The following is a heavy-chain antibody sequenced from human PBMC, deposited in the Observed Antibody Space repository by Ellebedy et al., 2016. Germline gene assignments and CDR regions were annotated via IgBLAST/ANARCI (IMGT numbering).Heavy chain of an antibody. V-gene: IGHV4-30-2*01. J-gene: IGHJ4*02. D-gene: IGHD3-22*01. CDR1: GGFISGDGYF. CDR2: IYHSGST. CDR3: ARGGYYYDSSFDS. Sequence: LRLXXAVSGGFISGDGYFWSWVRQPPGKGLEWIGYIYHSGSTYYNPSLKSRVTISVDRSKNQVSLKLNSVTAADTAVYYCARGGYYYDSSFDSWGQGTLVTVSS.